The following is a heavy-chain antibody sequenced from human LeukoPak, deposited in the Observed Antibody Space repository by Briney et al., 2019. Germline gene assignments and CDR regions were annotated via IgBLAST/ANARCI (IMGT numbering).Heavy chain of an antibody. J-gene: IGHJ3*02. CDR3: ARVDDRRDYGEYEEPNAFDI. D-gene: IGHD4-17*01. V-gene: IGHV3-48*02. CDR1: GFTFSSYS. Sequence: GGSLRLSCAASGFTFSSYSMNWVRQAPGKGLEWVSYISSSSSTIYYADSVKGRFTISRDNAKNSLYLQMNSLRDEDTAVYYCARVDDRRDYGEYEEPNAFDIWGQGTMVTVSS. CDR2: ISSSSSTI.